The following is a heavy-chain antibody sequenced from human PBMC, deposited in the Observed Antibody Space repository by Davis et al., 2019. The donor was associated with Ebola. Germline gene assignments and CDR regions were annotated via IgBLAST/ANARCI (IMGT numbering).Heavy chain of an antibody. V-gene: IGHV5-51*01. CDR2: IYPGDSDT. J-gene: IGHJ5*02. CDR1: GYTFTNYW. Sequence: KVSCKGSGYTFTNYWIGWVRQMPGRGLEWMGIIYPGDSDTRYSPSFQGQVTISVDKSINTAYLQWRSLKASDTAMYYCARQGYCNSTSCNNWFDPWGQGTLVTVSS. D-gene: IGHD2-2*01. CDR3: ARQGYCNSTSCNNWFDP.